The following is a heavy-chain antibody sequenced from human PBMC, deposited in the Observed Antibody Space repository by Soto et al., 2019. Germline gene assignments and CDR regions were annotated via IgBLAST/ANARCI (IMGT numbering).Heavy chain of an antibody. CDR1: GYTFSNYA. V-gene: IGHV1-18*01. D-gene: IGHD2-8*02. CDR3: ARDRVYTGGSDADY. Sequence: QVHLVQSGAEVKKPGSSVRVSCKTSGYTFSNYAISWVRQAPGQGLEWMGWINTGSGYTNYAHDIVTMTKEASTYTAYLEVTSLRSDDTAFYYCARDRVYTGGSDADYWGQGTLVTVSS. CDR2: INTGSGYT. J-gene: IGHJ4*02.